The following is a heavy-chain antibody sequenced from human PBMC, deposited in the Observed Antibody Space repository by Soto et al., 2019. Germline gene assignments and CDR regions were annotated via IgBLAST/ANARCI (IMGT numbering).Heavy chain of an antibody. V-gene: IGHV4-38-2*01. CDR1: GYSIGSGYF. J-gene: IGHJ6*02. Sequence: PSETLSLTCAVSGYSIGSGYFWGWIRQPPGKGLEWIGSIYHSGTTYYNPSLKSRVTISLDTSKNQFSLKLSSVTAADTAVYYCARGQYRSPSGMDVWGQGTTVTVSS. D-gene: IGHD2-2*02. CDR2: IYHSGTT. CDR3: ARGQYRSPSGMDV.